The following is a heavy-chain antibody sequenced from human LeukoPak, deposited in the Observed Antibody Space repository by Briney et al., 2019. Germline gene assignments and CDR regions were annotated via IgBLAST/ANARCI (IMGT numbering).Heavy chain of an antibody. J-gene: IGHJ4*02. V-gene: IGHV3-7*01. CDR2: IKPDGGDK. CDR1: GFTFSSYW. D-gene: IGHD6-6*01. Sequence: GGSLRLSCAASGFTFSSYWMSWVRQAPGKGLEGVANIKPDGGDKYYVDSVKGRLTISRDNARNSLYLQMNSLTGEDTAVYYCARLGSSPFFDYWGQGILVIVSS. CDR3: ARLGSSPFFDY.